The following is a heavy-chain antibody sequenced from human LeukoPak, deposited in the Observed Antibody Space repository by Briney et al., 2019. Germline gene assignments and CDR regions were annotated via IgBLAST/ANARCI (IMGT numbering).Heavy chain of an antibody. CDR2: TYYRSKWYN. J-gene: IGHJ4*02. D-gene: IGHD6-13*01. V-gene: IGHV6-1*01. Sequence: SQTLSLTCALSGDSVSSNSAAWNWIRQSRSRGLEWLGRTYYRSKWYNDYAVSVKSRITINPDTSRNQFSLQLNSVTPEDTAVYYCARYDSATGHFDYWGQGTLVTVSS. CDR1: GDSVSSNSAA. CDR3: ARYDSATGHFDY.